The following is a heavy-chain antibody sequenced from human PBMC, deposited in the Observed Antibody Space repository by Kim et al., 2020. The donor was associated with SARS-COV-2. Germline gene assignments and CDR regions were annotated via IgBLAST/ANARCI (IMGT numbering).Heavy chain of an antibody. CDR1: GYSFTSYW. J-gene: IGHJ4*02. D-gene: IGHD3-3*01. CDR3: ATSRQGVVTINDY. V-gene: IGHV5-10-1*01. Sequence: GESLKISCKGSGYSFTSYWISWVRQMPGKGLEWMGRIDPSDSYTNYSPSFQGHVTISADKSISTAYLQWSSLKASDTAMYYCATSRQGVVTINDYWGQGTLVTVSS. CDR2: IDPSDSYT.